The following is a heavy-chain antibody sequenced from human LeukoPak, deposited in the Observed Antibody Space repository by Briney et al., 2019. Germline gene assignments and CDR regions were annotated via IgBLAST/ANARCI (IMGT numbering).Heavy chain of an antibody. CDR1: GFSFSVCA. V-gene: IGHV3-30-3*01. D-gene: IGHD3-10*01. Sequence: GGSLRLSCAASGFSFSVCAMHWVRQAPGKGLEWVATISYDGNNKHYTDSVEGRFTISRDNAKNSLYLQMNSLRVEDTAVYYCARPGRSVTQGYWGQGTLVTVSS. J-gene: IGHJ4*02. CDR3: ARPGRSVTQGY. CDR2: ISYDGNNK.